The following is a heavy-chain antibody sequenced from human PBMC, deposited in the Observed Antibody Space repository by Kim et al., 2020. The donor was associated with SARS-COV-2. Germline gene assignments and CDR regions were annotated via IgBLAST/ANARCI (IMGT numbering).Heavy chain of an antibody. J-gene: IGHJ4*01. CDR3: VKDCNSATCYVAYFDS. CDR2: ISINGGRT. V-gene: IGHV3-64D*06. CDR1: GFTFSNYA. D-gene: IGHD2-2*01. Sequence: GGSLRLSCSASGFTFSNYAMHWVRQAPGKGLEWVSAISINGGRTYYADSVKGRFTFSRDNSKNTLYLQMGSLIPDDTAVYYCVKDCNSATCYVAYFDSWG.